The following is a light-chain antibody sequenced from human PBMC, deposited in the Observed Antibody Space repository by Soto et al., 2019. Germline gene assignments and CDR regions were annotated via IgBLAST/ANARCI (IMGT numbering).Light chain of an antibody. V-gene: IGKV1-17*01. CDR2: KAS. CDR3: QQVNSYPLT. CDR1: HDIRKY. Sequence: DIQMTQSPSSLSASVGDRVTMTCQASHDIRKYLNWYQQKPERAPKLLIYKASSLQSGVPSRFSGSGSGTEFTLTISSLQPDDFATYYCQQVNSYPLTFGGGTKVDIK. J-gene: IGKJ4*01.